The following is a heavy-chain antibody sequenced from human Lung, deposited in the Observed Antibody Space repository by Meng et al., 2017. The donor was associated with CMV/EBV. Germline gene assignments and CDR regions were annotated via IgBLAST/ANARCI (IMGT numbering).Heavy chain of an antibody. CDR1: GYTFTSYA. CDR3: ARLYCSGGSCYTIDY. V-gene: IGHV7-4-1*02. CDR2: INTNTGNP. Sequence: VELEQYGYGLQKPWASVKVSCKAAGYTFTSYAMNWVRQAPGQGLEWMGWINTNTGNPTYAQGFTGRFVFSLDTSVSTAYLQISSLKAADTAVYYCARLYCSGGSCYTIDYWGQGTLVTVSS. J-gene: IGHJ4*02. D-gene: IGHD2-15*01.